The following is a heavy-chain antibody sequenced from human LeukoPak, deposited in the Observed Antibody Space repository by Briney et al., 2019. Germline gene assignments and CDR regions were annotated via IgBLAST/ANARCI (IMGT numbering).Heavy chain of an antibody. CDR1: GGSISSYY. V-gene: IGHV4-59*01. CDR3: ASWSLAAAKYFQH. D-gene: IGHD6-13*01. J-gene: IGHJ1*01. CDR2: IYYSGST. Sequence: PSETLSLTCTVSGGSISSYYWSWIRQPPGKGLEWIGYIYYSGSTNYNPSLKSRVTISVDTSKNQFSLKLSSVTAADTAVYYCASWSLAAAKYFQHWGQGTLVTVSS.